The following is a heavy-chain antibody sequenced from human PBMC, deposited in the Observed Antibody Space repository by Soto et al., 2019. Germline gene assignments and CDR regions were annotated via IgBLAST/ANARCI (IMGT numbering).Heavy chain of an antibody. V-gene: IGHV1-18*01. CDR2: ISAYNGNT. Sequence: GASVKVSCKASGYTFTSYAMHWVRQAPGQRLEWMGWISAYNGNTNYAQKLQGRVTMTTDTSTSTAYMELRSLRSDDTAVYYCARDQDIVVVPAAIGPPLDYWGQGTLVTVSS. D-gene: IGHD2-2*02. CDR3: ARDQDIVVVPAAIGPPLDY. J-gene: IGHJ4*02. CDR1: GYTFTSYA.